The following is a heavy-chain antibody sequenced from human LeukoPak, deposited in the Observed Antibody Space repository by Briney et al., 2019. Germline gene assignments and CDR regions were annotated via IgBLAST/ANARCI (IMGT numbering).Heavy chain of an antibody. CDR1: GYTFTSYG. D-gene: IGHD4-17*01. Sequence: SVKVSCKASGYTFTSYGISWVRQAPGQGLEWMGGIIPIFGTANYAQKFQGRVTITADESTSTAYMELSSLRSEDTAVYYCAREPTDGTTYDAFDIWGQGTMVTVSS. CDR2: IIPIFGTA. V-gene: IGHV1-69*13. J-gene: IGHJ3*02. CDR3: AREPTDGTTYDAFDI.